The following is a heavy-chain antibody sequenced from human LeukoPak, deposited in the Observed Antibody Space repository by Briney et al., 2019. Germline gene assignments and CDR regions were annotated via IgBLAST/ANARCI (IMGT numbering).Heavy chain of an antibody. CDR2: IKKGGSEK. CDR3: ASGIYYKTNYFDY. Sequence: GGSLRLSCAASGFTFSRYWLSWVRQAPGKGLEWVANIKKGGSEKYYVDSVKGRFTISRDNAKNSLYLQMNSLRAEDTAIYYCASGIYYKTNYFDYWGQGTLVTVSS. J-gene: IGHJ4*02. D-gene: IGHD1-26*01. CDR1: GFTFSRYW. V-gene: IGHV3-7*01.